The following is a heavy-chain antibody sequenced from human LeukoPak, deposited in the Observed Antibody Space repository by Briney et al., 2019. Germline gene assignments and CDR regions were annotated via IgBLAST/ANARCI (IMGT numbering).Heavy chain of an antibody. CDR2: IKQDGSEK. Sequence: GGSLRLSCAASGFTFSSYWMSWVRQAPGKGLEWVANIKQDGSEKYYVDSVKGRFTISRDNAKNSLYLQMNSLRAEDAAVYYCARDRGGVPLDYWGQGTLVTVSS. CDR1: GFTFSSYW. D-gene: IGHD3-10*01. CDR3: ARDRGGVPLDY. J-gene: IGHJ4*02. V-gene: IGHV3-7*01.